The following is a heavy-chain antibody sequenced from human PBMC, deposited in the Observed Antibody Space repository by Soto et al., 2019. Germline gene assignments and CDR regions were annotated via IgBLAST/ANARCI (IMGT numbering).Heavy chain of an antibody. CDR3: AHSEQQQLVPPGYFDY. CDR1: GFSLSTSGVG. Sequence: QITLKESGPTLGKPTQTLTLTCTFSGFSLSTSGVGVGWIRQPPGKALEWLSLIYWDDDKRYSPSLQSRLTYTKDTSKNQVVLTMTNMDPVDTATYYCAHSEQQQLVPPGYFDYWGQGTLVTVSS. V-gene: IGHV2-5*02. J-gene: IGHJ4*02. CDR2: IYWDDDK. D-gene: IGHD6-13*01.